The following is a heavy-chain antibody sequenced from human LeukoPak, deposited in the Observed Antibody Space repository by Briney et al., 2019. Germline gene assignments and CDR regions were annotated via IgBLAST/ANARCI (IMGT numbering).Heavy chain of an antibody. CDR3: AKDTARAYYDSSGYYDY. D-gene: IGHD3-22*01. J-gene: IGHJ4*02. Sequence: ASVKVSCKASGYTFTSYGISWVRQATGQGLEWMGWMNPNSGNTGYAQKFQGRVTMTRNTSISTAYMELSSLRSEDTAVYYCAKDTARAYYDSSGYYDYWGQGTLVTVSS. CDR2: MNPNSGNT. CDR1: GYTFTSYG. V-gene: IGHV1-8*02.